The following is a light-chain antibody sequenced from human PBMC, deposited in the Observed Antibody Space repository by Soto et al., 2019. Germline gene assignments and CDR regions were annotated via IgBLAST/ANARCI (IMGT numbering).Light chain of an antibody. V-gene: IGLV2-11*01. J-gene: IGLJ1*01. CDR1: SSDVGGYNY. CDR3: CSYAASNTFV. Sequence: QSALTQPRSVSGSPGQSVTISCTGTSSDVGGYNYVSWYQQYSGKAPKVMIYDVSKRPSGVPDRFSGSKSGNTASLTISELQAEDEADYYCCSYAASNTFVFGTGTKLTVL. CDR2: DVS.